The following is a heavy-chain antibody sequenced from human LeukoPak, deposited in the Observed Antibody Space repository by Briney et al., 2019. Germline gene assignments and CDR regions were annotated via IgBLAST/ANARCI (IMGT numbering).Heavy chain of an antibody. CDR1: GFTFSSYW. J-gene: IGHJ4*02. V-gene: IGHV3-7*05. CDR3: AKRGGSGAKYFDY. D-gene: IGHD3-10*01. CDR2: IKQDGSTK. Sequence: GGSLRLSCAASGFTFSSYWMSWVRQTPGKGLEWVANIKQDGSTKYSVDSVRGRFTISRDNAKNSLYLQMNSLRAEDTAVYYCAKRGGSGAKYFDYWGQGTLVTVSS.